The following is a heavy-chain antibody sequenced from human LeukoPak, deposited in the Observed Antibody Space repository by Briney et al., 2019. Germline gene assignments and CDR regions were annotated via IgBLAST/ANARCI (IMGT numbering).Heavy chain of an antibody. CDR3: AKEYSGSFFDY. D-gene: IGHD1-26*01. CDR2: ISWNSGSI. V-gene: IGHV3-9*01. Sequence: GRSLRLSCAASGFTFDDYAMHWVRQAPGKGLGWVSGISWNSGSIGYADSVKGRFTISRDNAKNSLYLQMNSLRAEDTALYYCAKEYSGSFFDYWGQGTLVTVSS. CDR1: GFTFDDYA. J-gene: IGHJ4*02.